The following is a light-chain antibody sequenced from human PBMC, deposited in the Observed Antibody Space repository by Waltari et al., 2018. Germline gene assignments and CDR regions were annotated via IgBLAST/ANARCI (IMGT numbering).Light chain of an antibody. J-gene: IGKJ2*01. V-gene: IGKV1-5*03. CDR3: QQYQTYPLT. CDR2: KAS. CDR1: QSIGGW. Sequence: DIQMTQSPSTLSASVGDRLTITCRASQSIGGWLAWYQQKPGKAPNLLIFKASFLEGGVPSRFSGSGSGTDFTLTISSLQPDDFATYYCQQYQTYPLTFGLGTKLEI.